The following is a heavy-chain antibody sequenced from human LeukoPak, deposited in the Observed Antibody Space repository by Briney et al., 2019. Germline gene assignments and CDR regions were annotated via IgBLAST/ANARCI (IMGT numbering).Heavy chain of an antibody. CDR3: ARSRLGTHYYFDY. CDR1: GASVSSGTYY. Sequence: KPSETLSLTCTVSGASVSSGTYYWRWLRQPPGKGLEWIGYVYYSGSTNYNPSLKSRVTISVDTSKNQFSLKLSSVTAADTAVYYCARSRLGTHYYFDYWGQGTLATVSS. V-gene: IGHV4-61*01. J-gene: IGHJ4*02. D-gene: IGHD3-16*01. CDR2: VYYSGST.